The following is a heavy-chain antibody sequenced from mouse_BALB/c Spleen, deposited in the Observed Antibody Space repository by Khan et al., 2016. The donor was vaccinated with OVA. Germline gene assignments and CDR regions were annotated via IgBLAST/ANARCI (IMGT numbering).Heavy chain of an antibody. CDR1: GYTFTTAG. V-gene: IGHV9-4*02. CDR2: INTHSGVP. J-gene: IGHJ4*01. D-gene: IGHD2-14*01. Sequence: QIQLVQSGPELKKPGETVRISCKASGYTFTTAGMQWVQKMPGKGLKWIGWINTHSGVPKYAEDFKGRFAFSLETSASTVYLQITNLKNEETATYFCARGGAAYYRNDGGAMDYWGQGTSVTVSS. CDR3: ARGGAAYYRNDGGAMDY.